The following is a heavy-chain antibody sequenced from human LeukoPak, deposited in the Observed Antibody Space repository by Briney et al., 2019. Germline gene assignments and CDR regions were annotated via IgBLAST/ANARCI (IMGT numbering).Heavy chain of an antibody. J-gene: IGHJ5*02. CDR3: ARGNDLIVVVRSFKNWSAP. CDR1: GYTFTGYY. Sequence: ASVKVSCKASGYTFTGYYMHWVRQAPGQGLEWMGWINPNSGGTNYAQKFQGRVTMTRDTSISTAYMELSRLRSDDTAVYYCARGNDLIVVVRSFKNWSAPWGQGTLVTVSS. CDR2: INPNSGGT. D-gene: IGHD2-2*01. V-gene: IGHV1-2*02.